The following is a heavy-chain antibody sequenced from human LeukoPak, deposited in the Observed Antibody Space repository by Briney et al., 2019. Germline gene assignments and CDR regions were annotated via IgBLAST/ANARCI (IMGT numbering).Heavy chain of an antibody. CDR2: MRYDGSNE. CDR1: GFTFSTFG. CDR3: AKDVRIQLWSHFDY. Sequence: GGSVRLSCAASGFTFSTFGMHWVRPAPGKGREWVAFMRYDGSNEYYAHSVKGRFTISRDNSKNTLYLQMNSVRAEDTAVYYCAKDVRIQLWSHFDYWGQGTLVTVSS. J-gene: IGHJ4*02. D-gene: IGHD5-18*01. V-gene: IGHV3-30*02.